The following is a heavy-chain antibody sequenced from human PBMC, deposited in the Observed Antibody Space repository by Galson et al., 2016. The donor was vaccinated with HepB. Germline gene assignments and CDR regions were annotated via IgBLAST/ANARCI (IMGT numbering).Heavy chain of an antibody. V-gene: IGHV3-23*01. D-gene: IGHD6-19*01. J-gene: IGHJ4*02. CDR1: GFTFDKYG. Sequence: SLRLSCAASGFTFDKYGMTWFRQAPGMGLEWVSTICGRCGDMDYADSVKGRFTISRDDSKNTLYLHMNSLRVEDTALYYCAIDPSQWHDLLFGNWAQGTLVTVSA. CDR3: AIDPSQWHDLLFGN. CDR2: ICGRCGDM.